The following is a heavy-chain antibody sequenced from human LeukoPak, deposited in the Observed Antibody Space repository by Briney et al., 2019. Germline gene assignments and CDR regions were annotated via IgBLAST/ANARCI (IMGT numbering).Heavy chain of an antibody. Sequence: SETLSLTCTVSGGSINSGTYYWGWVRQPPGKGLEWIGTIYYSGNTYYNPSVKSRVTISIDTSKNQFSLKLSSVTAADTAVYYCARLPSGTFDYWGQGTLVTVSS. V-gene: IGHV4-39*01. CDR2: IYYSGNT. CDR1: GGSINSGTYY. J-gene: IGHJ4*02. D-gene: IGHD6-13*01. CDR3: ARLPSGTFDY.